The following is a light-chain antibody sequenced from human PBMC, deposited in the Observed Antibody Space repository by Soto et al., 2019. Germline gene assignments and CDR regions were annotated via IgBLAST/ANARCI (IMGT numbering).Light chain of an antibody. CDR1: QSVSSY. CDR2: DAS. CDR3: QQRSNWPPIFT. Sequence: EIVLTQSPATLPLSPGERATLSCRASQSVSSYLAWYQQKPGQAPRLLIYDASNRATGIPARFSGSGSGTDFTLTISSLEPEDFAVYYCQQRSNWPPIFTFGPRTKVDIK. V-gene: IGKV3-11*01. J-gene: IGKJ3*01.